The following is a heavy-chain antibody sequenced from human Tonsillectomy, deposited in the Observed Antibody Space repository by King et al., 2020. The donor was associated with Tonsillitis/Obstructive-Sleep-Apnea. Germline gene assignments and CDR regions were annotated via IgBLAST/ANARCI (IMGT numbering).Heavy chain of an antibody. CDR1: GVSISNNHW. CDR2: IYHSGRT. J-gene: IGHJ5*02. D-gene: IGHD2-21*01. V-gene: IGHV4-4*02. Sequence: QLQESGPGLVKPSGTLSLTCAVSGVSISNNHWWTWVRQPPGKGLEWIGEIYHSGRTNYNPPLKTRVAISVDKSKNQFSLRLTSVTAADTAVYFCARLFQRWSENWFDPWGQGTLVIVSS. CDR3: ARLFQRWSENWFDP.